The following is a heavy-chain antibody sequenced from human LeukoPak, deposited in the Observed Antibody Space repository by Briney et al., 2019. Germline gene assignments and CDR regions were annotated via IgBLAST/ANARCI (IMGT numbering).Heavy chain of an antibody. CDR1: GFTFHYW. CDR2: IKEDGSER. V-gene: IGHV3-7*02. CDR3: ARVFDL. Sequence: GGSLRLSCAVSGFTFHYWMAWARQAPGKGLEWVANIKEDGSERHCADSVRDRFTISRDNAKNSLFLQMSSLRAEDTALYYCARVFDLWGRGTLVTVSS. J-gene: IGHJ2*01.